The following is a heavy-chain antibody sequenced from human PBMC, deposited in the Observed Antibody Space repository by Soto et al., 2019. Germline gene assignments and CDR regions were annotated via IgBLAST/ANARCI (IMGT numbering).Heavy chain of an antibody. D-gene: IGHD3-22*01. CDR1: GFTFSSYA. V-gene: IGHV3-23*01. CDR3: AKFVQNFSDRMVDY. CDR2: ISGSGGST. Sequence: GGSLRLSCAASGFTFSSYAMSWVRQAPGKGLEWVSAISGSGGSTYYADSVKGRFIISRDNSKNTLYLQMNSLRAEDTAVYYCAKFVQNFSDRMVDYWGQGALVTVSS. J-gene: IGHJ4*02.